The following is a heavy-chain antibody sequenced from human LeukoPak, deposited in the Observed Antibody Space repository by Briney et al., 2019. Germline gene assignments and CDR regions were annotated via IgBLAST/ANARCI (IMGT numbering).Heavy chain of an antibody. CDR1: GGTFSSYT. J-gene: IGHJ4*02. D-gene: IGHD2-15*01. V-gene: IGHV1-2*02. Sequence: GASVKVSCKASGGTFSSYTISWVRQAPGQGLEWMGWINPNSGGTNYAQKFQGRVTMTRDTSISTAYMELSRLRSDDTAVYYCARDRRMVAATPFDYWGQGTLVTVSS. CDR3: ARDRRMVAATPFDY. CDR2: INPNSGGT.